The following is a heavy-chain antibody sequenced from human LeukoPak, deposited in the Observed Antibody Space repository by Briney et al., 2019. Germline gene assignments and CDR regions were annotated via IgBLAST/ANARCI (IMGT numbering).Heavy chain of an antibody. D-gene: IGHD6-13*01. CDR3: ARVWSRGLIAAADPNWFDP. Sequence: SETLSLTCTVSGGSISGFYWSWIRQPPGRGLEYIGYIYYSGSTNYNPSLESRVTISVDTSKNQFSLKLSSVTAADTALYYCARVWSRGLIAAADPNWFDPWGQGTLVTVSS. CDR2: IYYSGST. J-gene: IGHJ5*02. V-gene: IGHV4-59*01. CDR1: GGSISGFY.